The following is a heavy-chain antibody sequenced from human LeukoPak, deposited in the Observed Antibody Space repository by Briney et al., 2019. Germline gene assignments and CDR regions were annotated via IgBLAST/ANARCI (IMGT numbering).Heavy chain of an antibody. V-gene: IGHV1-69*04. CDR2: LIPVLGMS. D-gene: IGHD5-12*01. Sequence: ASVKVSCKSSGGSFSTYAVNWVRQAPGQGLEWMGRLIPVLGMSHYAPGFQGRVTLTADRSTNTAYMELDRLTSDDTAVYFCARDRGGGFDLAFFDHWGQGTLVTVSS. CDR3: ARDRGGGFDLAFFDH. J-gene: IGHJ4*02. CDR1: GGSFSTYA.